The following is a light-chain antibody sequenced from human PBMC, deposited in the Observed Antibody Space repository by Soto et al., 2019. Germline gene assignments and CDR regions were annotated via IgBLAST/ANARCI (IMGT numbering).Light chain of an antibody. CDR2: EVT. V-gene: IGLV2-8*01. J-gene: IGLJ2*01. CDR3: SSYAGTNNAL. CDR1: SSDVGGYNY. Sequence: QSALTQPPSASGSPGQSVTISCTGISSDVGGYNYVSWYQQYPGKAPKLMIYEVTKRPSGVPDRFSGSKSGKTASLTVSGLQAEDEADYYCSSYAGTNNALFGGGTKLTVL.